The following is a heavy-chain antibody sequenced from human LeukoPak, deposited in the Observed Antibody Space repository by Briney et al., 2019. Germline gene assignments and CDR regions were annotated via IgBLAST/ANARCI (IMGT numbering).Heavy chain of an antibody. V-gene: IGHV4-30-4*08. J-gene: IGHJ3*01. CDR1: GGSITSTNHF. D-gene: IGHD5-12*01. Sequence: PSETLSLTCSVSGGSITSTNHFWSWIRQPPGEGLEWIAYIRPSGIAWYNPSLTSRAVISIDTSKNQFSLTVNSVTAADTAMYYCAREVDIPVDSDGFDLWGQRTMVTVSS. CDR3: AREVDIPVDSDGFDL. CDR2: IRPSGIA.